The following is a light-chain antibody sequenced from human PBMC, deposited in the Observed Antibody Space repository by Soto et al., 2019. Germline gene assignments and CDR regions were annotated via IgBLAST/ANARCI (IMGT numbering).Light chain of an antibody. J-gene: IGLJ2*01. CDR1: SSNIGAGYD. CDR3: QSYDSSQRVTV. CDR2: GNS. V-gene: IGLV1-40*01. Sequence: QSVLTQPPSVSGAPGQSVTISFTGSSSNIGAGYDVPWYQQLPGTAPKLLIYGNSNRPSGVPDRFSGSKSGTSASLAISGLQAEDEADYYCQSYDSSQRVTVFGGGTKLTVL.